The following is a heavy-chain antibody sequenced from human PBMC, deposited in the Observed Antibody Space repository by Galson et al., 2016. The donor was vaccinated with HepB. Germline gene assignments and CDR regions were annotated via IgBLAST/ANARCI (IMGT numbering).Heavy chain of an antibody. J-gene: IGHJ2*01. CDR3: TRRALIGLQYVWYFDH. CDR2: IYPDDSDV. V-gene: IGHV5-51*01. Sequence: QSGAEVKKPGESLRISCNTSGFSFTRYWVAWVRQTPGKGLEWMGIIYPDDSDVKYSPSFQGQVTISADKSINTAYLQWSSLKSSDTAMYYCTRRALIGLQYVWYFDHGGPGTLVTVSS. CDR1: GFSFTRYW. D-gene: IGHD3-10*02.